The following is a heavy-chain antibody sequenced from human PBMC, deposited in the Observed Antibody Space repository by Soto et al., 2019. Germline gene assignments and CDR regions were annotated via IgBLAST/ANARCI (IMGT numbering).Heavy chain of an antibody. J-gene: IGHJ4*02. CDR1: GYTFTSYY. V-gene: IGHV1-46*03. D-gene: IGHD2-2*01. CDR2: INPSGGST. CDR3: AREGDIVVVPAANFDY. Sequence: ASVKVSCKASGYTFTSYYMHWVRQAPGQGLEWMGIINPSGGSTSYAQKFQGRVTMTRDTSTSTVYMELSSLRSEDTAVYYCAREGDIVVVPAANFDYWGQGTLVTVLL.